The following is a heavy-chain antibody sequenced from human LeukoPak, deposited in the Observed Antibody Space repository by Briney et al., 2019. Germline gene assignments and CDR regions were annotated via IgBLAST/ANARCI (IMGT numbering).Heavy chain of an antibody. CDR2: INHSGST. J-gene: IGHJ4*02. CDR1: GGSISSYY. V-gene: IGHV4-34*01. CDR3: ARGPNYGDYYFDY. Sequence: SETLSLTCTVSGGSISSYYWSWIRQPPGKGLEWIGEINHSGSTNYNPSLKSRVTISVDTSKNQFSLKLSSVTAADTAVYYCARGPNYGDYYFDYWGQGTLVTVSS. D-gene: IGHD4-17*01.